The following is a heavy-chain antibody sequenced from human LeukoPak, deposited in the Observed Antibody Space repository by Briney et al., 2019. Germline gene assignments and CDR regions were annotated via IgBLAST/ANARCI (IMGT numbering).Heavy chain of an antibody. CDR1: GFTVSSNY. V-gene: IGHV3-66*01. CDR3: ARADSSGYYHPPHY. Sequence: PGGSLRLSCAASGFTVSSNYMSWVRQAPGKGLEWVSVIYSGGSTYYADSVKGRFTISRDNSKNTLYLQMNSLRAEDTAVYYCARADSSGYYHPPHYWGQGTLVTVSS. D-gene: IGHD3-22*01. J-gene: IGHJ4*02. CDR2: IYSGGST.